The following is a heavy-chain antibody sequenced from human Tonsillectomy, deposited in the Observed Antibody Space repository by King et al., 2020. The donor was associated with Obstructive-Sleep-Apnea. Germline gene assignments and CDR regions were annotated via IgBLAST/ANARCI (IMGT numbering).Heavy chain of an antibody. J-gene: IGHJ4*02. V-gene: IGHV3-7*01. D-gene: IGHD4-17*01. CDR1: GFTFSSYW. Sequence: VQLVESGGGVVQPGESLRLSCAASGFTFSSYWMAWVRQAPGKGLEWVANIKQDGSEEYYVDSVKGRCTIYRDNAKKSLNLQMNSLRAEDTGVYYCAREDRDYGDYGFDYWGQGTLVTVSS. CDR3: AREDRDYGDYGFDY. CDR2: IKQDGSEE.